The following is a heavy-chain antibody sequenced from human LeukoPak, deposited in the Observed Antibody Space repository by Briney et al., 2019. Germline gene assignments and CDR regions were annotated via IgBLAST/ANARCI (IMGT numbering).Heavy chain of an antibody. Sequence: GGSLRLSCAASGFTVSSNYMSWVRQAPGKGLEWVSVIYTGGDTYYADSVKGRFTISRDNSKNTLYLQMNSLRAEDTAVYYCARGLPSGHDAFDIWGQGTMVTASS. CDR1: GFTVSSNY. CDR2: IYTGGDT. D-gene: IGHD3-10*01. J-gene: IGHJ3*02. CDR3: ARGLPSGHDAFDI. V-gene: IGHV3-66*01.